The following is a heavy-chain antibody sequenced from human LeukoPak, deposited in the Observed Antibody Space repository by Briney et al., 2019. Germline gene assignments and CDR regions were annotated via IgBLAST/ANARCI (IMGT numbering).Heavy chain of an antibody. CDR3: AIIAAAVNFDY. V-gene: IGHV3-9*01. D-gene: IGHD6-13*01. CDR2: ISWNSGSI. Sequence: PGGSLRLSCAASGFTFSSYAMSWVRQAPGKGLEWVSGISWNSGSIGYADSVKGRFTISRDNAKNSLYLQMNSLRAEDTALYYCAIIAAAVNFDYWGQGTLVTVSS. CDR1: GFTFSSYA. J-gene: IGHJ4*02.